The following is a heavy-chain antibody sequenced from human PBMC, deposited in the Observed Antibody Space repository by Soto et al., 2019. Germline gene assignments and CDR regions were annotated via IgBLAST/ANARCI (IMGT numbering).Heavy chain of an antibody. D-gene: IGHD3-10*01. CDR1: GFTFSDYW. CDR2: INTGGSEK. V-gene: IGHV3-7*03. Sequence: GGSLRLSCAASGFTFSDYWMSWVRQAPGKGLEWVANINTGGSEKYFVDSVKGRFTISRDNAKNTLYLQMNSLKTEDTAVYYCTTLLLWFGELLGFDPWGQGTLVTVSS. J-gene: IGHJ5*02. CDR3: TTLLLWFGELLGFDP.